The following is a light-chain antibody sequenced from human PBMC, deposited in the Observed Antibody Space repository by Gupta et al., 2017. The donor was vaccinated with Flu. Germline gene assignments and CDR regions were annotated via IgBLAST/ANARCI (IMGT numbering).Light chain of an antibody. V-gene: IGLV2-14*01. CDR1: SQDIGTYNF. J-gene: IGLJ1*01. Sequence: QSALTQPASVSGSPGQSISISCTGTSQDIGTYNFVSWYIQHPGKAPKLRIFEVSKRPSGISDRFSGSKSGNTASLSISGLQAEDEGYYYCSSYRSGASRVFGTGTTVT. CDR2: EVS. CDR3: SSYRSGASRV.